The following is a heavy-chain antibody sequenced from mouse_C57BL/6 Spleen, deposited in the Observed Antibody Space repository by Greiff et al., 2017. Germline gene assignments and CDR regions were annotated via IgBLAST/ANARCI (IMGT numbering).Heavy chain of an antibody. CDR3: AREGTIPTTWYFDV. Sequence: VQLQQPGAELVRPGSSVKLSCNASGYTFTSYWMHWVKQRPIQGLEWIGNIDPSDSETHYNQKFKDKATLTVDKSSSTAYMQLSSLTSEDSAVYYCAREGTIPTTWYFDVWGTGTTVTVSS. D-gene: IGHD1-1*02. V-gene: IGHV1-52*01. CDR1: GYTFTSYW. J-gene: IGHJ1*03. CDR2: IDPSDSET.